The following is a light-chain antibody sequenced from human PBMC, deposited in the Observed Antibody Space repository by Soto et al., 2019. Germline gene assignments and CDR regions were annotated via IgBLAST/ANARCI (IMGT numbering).Light chain of an antibody. CDR2: WAS. CDR1: QSVFYSSNNKNY. J-gene: IGKJ2*01. Sequence: DIVMTQSPDSLAVSLGERATINCKSSQSVFYSSNNKNYLAWYQQKPGQPPKLLIYWASTRESGVPDRFSGGGSGTDFTLTISSLQAEDVAVYYCQQYYNTPYTFGQGTQLEIK. CDR3: QQYYNTPYT. V-gene: IGKV4-1*01.